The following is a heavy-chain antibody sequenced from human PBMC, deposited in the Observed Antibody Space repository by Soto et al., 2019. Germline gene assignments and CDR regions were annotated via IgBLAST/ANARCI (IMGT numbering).Heavy chain of an antibody. CDR3: ATQGFGTLHGLVDV. V-gene: IGHV4-59*08. Sequence: QVRLQESGPGLVKPSETLSLTCTVSGGSITSITNHYCSWIRQPPGKGLEWIGYISYSGHTSYHPSLKSRVILAVDTSENQVSLHVASVTAADTAVYYCATQGFGTLHGLVDVWGQGTTVTVSS. J-gene: IGHJ6*02. CDR2: ISYSGHT. CDR1: GGSITSITNHY. D-gene: IGHD1-7*01.